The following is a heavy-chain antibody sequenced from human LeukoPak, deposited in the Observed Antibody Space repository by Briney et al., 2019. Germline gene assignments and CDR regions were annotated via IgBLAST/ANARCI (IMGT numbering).Heavy chain of an antibody. CDR2: VSYGAGST. CDR3: VKGSCISTSRSMHA. V-gene: IGHV3-23*01. CDR1: GFTFSNYA. J-gene: IGHJ4*02. Sequence: GGSLRLSCAASGFTFSNYAMTWVRQAPGKGLEWVSGVSYGAGSTYYADSVKGRFTISRDNSQNTLFLQMNSLRAEDTAVYYCVKGSCISTSRSMHAWDQGTLVTVSS. D-gene: IGHD2-2*01.